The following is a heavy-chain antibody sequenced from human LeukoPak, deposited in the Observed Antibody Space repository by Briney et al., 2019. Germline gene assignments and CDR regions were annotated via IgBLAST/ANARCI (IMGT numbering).Heavy chain of an antibody. CDR3: AREEEGELPDY. J-gene: IGHJ4*02. D-gene: IGHD1-26*01. CDR2: SYDGSNE. CDR1: GFPFSGHA. V-gene: IGHV3-30*01. Sequence: GRSLRLSCTASGFPFSGHAMHWLRQAPGKGPEWLALSYDGSNEYYADSVKGRFTISRDNSKNTLYLQVNSLRPEDTAVYFCAREEEGELPDYWGQGTQVTVSS.